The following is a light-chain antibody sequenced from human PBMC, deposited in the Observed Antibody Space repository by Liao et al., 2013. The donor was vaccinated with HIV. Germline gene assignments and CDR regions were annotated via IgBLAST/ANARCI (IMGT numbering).Light chain of an antibody. CDR2: YNS. Sequence: SYVLTQPPSVSVAPGQTATITCGGSNISRKSVHWYQQKPGQAPRLVIYYNSDRPSGIPPRISGSNSGNTAALTISRVEAGDEADYYCQVWDSTNDHSVFGGGTKLTVL. CDR3: QVWDSTNDHSV. V-gene: IGLV3-21*01. J-gene: IGLJ2*01. CDR1: NISRKS.